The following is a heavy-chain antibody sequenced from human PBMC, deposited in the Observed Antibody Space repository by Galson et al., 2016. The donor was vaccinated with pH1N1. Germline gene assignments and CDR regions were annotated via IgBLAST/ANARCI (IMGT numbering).Heavy chain of an antibody. Sequence: LTCSVSGDSMRTYYWNWIRQSPGKGLEWIGNIFYSGITSYNASMKSRVTISLDTSTNQVSLKLTSVTPADSAKYYCARGRGVHERQSHYCDSWGPGPLVTVSS. CDR1: GDSMRTYY. V-gene: IGHV4-59*01. D-gene: IGHD6-25*01. CDR2: IFYSGIT. CDR3: ARGRGVHERQSHYCDS. J-gene: IGHJ4*02.